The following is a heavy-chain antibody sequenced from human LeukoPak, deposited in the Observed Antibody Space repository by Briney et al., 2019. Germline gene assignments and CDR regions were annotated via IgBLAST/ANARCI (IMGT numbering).Heavy chain of an antibody. V-gene: IGHV4-34*01. J-gene: IGHJ4*02. D-gene: IGHD6-13*01. CDR3: ARLGQLVLFDY. CDR1: GGSFSGYY. Sequence: SETLSLTCAVYGGSFSGYYWSWIRQPPGKGLEWIGEINHSGSINYNPSLKSRVTISVDTSKNQFSLKLSSVTAADTAVYYCARLGQLVLFDYWGQGTLVTVSS. CDR2: INHSGSI.